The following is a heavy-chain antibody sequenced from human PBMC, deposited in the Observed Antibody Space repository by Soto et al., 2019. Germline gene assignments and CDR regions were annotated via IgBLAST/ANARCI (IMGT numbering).Heavy chain of an antibody. CDR2: ISYDGNNK. D-gene: IGHD3-10*01. J-gene: IGHJ3*02. CDR1: GFTFSSYG. Sequence: QVQLVESGGGVVQPGRSLRLSCAASGFTFSSYGIHWVRQAPGKGLEWVAVISYDGNNKYYADSVKGRFTISRDNSKNTLYLQMNSLRAEDTAVYYCAKSGPSSGSGAFDIGGQGTMVTVSS. V-gene: IGHV3-30*18. CDR3: AKSGPSSGSGAFDI.